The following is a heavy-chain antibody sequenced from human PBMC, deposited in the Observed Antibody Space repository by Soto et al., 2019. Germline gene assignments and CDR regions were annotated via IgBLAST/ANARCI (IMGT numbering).Heavy chain of an antibody. V-gene: IGHV3-33*01. J-gene: IGHJ6*02. CDR1: GFTFSSYG. CDR2: IWYDGSNK. D-gene: IGHD4-4*01. Sequence: QVQLVESGGGVVQPGRSLRLSCAASGFTFSSYGMHWVRQAPGKGLEWVAVIWYDGSNKYYADSVKGRFTISRDNSKNTLYLQMNSLRAEDTALYYCARVLTTFGMDVWGQGTTVTVSS. CDR3: ARVLTTFGMDV.